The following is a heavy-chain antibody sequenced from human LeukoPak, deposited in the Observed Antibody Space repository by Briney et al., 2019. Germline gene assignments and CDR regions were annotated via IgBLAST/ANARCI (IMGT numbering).Heavy chain of an antibody. CDR3: ALGAHHGSGRTADHFWK. V-gene: IGHV3-30*03. CDR1: GFTFSNSA. CDR2: SSYDGREE. Sequence: TGGSLRLSCVASGFTFSNSAMHWVRQAPGKGLEWVAVSSYDGREEYYGDSVKGRFSISRDSSKNTLFLQMNSLRIEDTAVYYCALGAHHGSGRTADHFWKWGQGTLVTVSS. D-gene: IGHD3-10*01. J-gene: IGHJ1*01.